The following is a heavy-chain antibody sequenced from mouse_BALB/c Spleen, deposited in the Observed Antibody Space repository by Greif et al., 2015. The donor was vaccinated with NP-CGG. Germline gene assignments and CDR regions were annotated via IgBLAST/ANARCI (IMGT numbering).Heavy chain of an antibody. V-gene: IGHV5-17*02. CDR1: GFTFSSFG. Sequence: EVNVVDSGGGLVQPGGSRKLSCAASGFTFSSFGMHWVRQAPEKGLEWVAYISSGSSTIYYADTVKGRFTISRDNPKNTLFLQMTSLRSEDTAMYYCARSGYYGSSYGYYAMDYWGQGTSVTVSS. CDR3: ARSGYYGSSYGYYAMDY. CDR2: ISSGSSTI. D-gene: IGHD1-1*01. J-gene: IGHJ4*01.